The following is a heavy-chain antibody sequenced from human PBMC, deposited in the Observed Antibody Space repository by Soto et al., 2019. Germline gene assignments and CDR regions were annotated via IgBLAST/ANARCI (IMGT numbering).Heavy chain of an antibody. J-gene: IGHJ4*02. Sequence: HPGVSLRLSCAASGFTFSSYWMHWVRQAPGKGLVWVSRINSDGSSTSYADSVKGRFTISKDNAKKTLYLQMKSMKTEDKTINYCTTGSLAYYDFWSGYLAIDYWGQGT. V-gene: IGHV3-74*01. CDR2: INSDGSST. CDR1: GFTFSSYW. D-gene: IGHD3-3*01. CDR3: TTGSLAYYDFWSGYLAIDY.